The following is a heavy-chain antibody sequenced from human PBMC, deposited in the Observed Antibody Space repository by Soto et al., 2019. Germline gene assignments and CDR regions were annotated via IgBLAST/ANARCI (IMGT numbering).Heavy chain of an antibody. V-gene: IGHV3-30-3*01. CDR3: ARLGGLALRGFDY. CDR1: GFTFSSYA. CDR2: ISYDGSNK. Sequence: QVQLVESGGGVVQPGRSLRLSCAASGFTFSSYAMHWVRQAPGKGLEWVAVISYDGSNKYYADSVKGRFTISRDNSKNTLYLQMNSLRAEDTAVYYCARLGGLALRGFDYWGQGTLVTVSS. D-gene: IGHD3-3*02. J-gene: IGHJ4*02.